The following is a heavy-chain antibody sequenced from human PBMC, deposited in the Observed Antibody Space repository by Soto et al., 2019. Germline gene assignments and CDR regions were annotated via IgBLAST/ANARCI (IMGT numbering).Heavy chain of an antibody. CDR2: IYYSGST. CDR1: GGSISSNTY. CDR3: ARHSRGWYFDY. D-gene: IGHD6-19*01. V-gene: IGHV4-39*01. J-gene: IGHJ4*02. Sequence: SETLSLTCSVSGGSISSNTYWGWIRQPPGKGLEWIGNIYYSGSTFYNPSLRSRVTMSVDMSKNQFSLKLSSVTAADTAVYYCARHSRGWYFDYWGQGTLVTVS.